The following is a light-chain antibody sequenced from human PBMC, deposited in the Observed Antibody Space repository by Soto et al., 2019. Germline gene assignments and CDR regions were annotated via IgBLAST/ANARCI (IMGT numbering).Light chain of an antibody. CDR1: SRDVVGYNY. CDR2: DVT. J-gene: IGLJ1*01. Sequence: QSALTQPASVSGSPGQSITISCTGTSRDVVGYNYVSWYQHHPGKAPKLIIYDVTNRPSGVSNPFSGSKSGNTASLTISGLQPEDEADYYCSSYTTSNTRQIVFGTGTKVTVL. V-gene: IGLV2-14*03. CDR3: SSYTTSNTRQIV.